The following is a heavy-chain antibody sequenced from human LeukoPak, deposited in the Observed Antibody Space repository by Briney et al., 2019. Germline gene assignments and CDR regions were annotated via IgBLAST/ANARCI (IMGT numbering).Heavy chain of an antibody. J-gene: IGHJ4*02. V-gene: IGHV3-30-3*01. CDR3: ARVARGMIVVVITSLIDY. D-gene: IGHD3-22*01. CDR2: ISYDGTNK. Sequence: PGGSLRLSCAASGFTFSNYAMHWVRQTPGKGLEWVAVISYDGTNKYYADSVKGRFTISRDNSKNTLYLQMNSLRAEDTAVYYCARVARGMIVVVITSLIDYWGQGTLVTVSS. CDR1: GFTFSNYA.